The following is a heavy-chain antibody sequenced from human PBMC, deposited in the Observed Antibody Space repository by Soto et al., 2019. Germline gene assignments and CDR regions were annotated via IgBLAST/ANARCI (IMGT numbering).Heavy chain of an antibody. CDR3: ARGDGDYYDGNGYLGRH. CDR1: GFTFSSYW. J-gene: IGHJ4*02. D-gene: IGHD3-22*01. V-gene: IGHV3-74*01. CDR2: IHSDGSRT. Sequence: EVQLVESGGGIVQPGGSLRLSCAASGFTFSSYWMHWVRQAPGKGLVWVSRIHSDGSRTSYADSAKGRFTISRDNAKNTVYLQMNSLRAEDTAVYYCARGDGDYYDGNGYLGRHWGQGTLVTVSS.